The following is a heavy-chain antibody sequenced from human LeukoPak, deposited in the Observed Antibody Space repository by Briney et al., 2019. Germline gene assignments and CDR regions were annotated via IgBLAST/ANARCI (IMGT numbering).Heavy chain of an antibody. Sequence: ASVKVSCTASGYTFSSYALHWVRQAPGQRPEWMGWINAGNGNTKYSQKFQGRVTITRDTSASTAYMELSSLRPEDTAVYYCARDLLSDDSPYFDYWGQGTLVTVSS. CDR1: GYTFSSYA. J-gene: IGHJ4*02. CDR3: ARDLLSDDSPYFDY. V-gene: IGHV1-3*01. D-gene: IGHD2-15*01. CDR2: INAGNGNT.